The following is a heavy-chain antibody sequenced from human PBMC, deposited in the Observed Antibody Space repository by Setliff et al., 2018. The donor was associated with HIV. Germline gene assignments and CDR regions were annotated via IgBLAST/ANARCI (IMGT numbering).Heavy chain of an antibody. D-gene: IGHD1-7*01. Sequence: ASVKVSCKASGGTFSNYAFSWVRQAPGQGLEWMGGFDPDTGEAIYAQKFQDRFTMTEDTSTDTTYMEMSSLRSEDTAIYYCATFYKLTGTTSFDFWGQGTLVTVSS. V-gene: IGHV1-24*01. CDR2: FDPDTGEA. J-gene: IGHJ4*02. CDR3: ATFYKLTGTTSFDF. CDR1: GGTFSNYA.